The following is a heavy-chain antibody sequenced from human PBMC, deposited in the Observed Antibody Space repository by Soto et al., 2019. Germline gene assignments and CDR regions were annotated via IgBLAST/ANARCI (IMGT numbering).Heavy chain of an antibody. CDR1: GGSISGGYY. CDR3: ARDPHYYGSGSYYNVRWFDP. J-gene: IGHJ5*02. CDR2: IYYRGTT. Sequence: SETLSLTCTVSGGSISGGYYWSWIRQHPGKGLEWIGYIYYRGTTYYNPSLKSRVTISVDTSENQFSLKLSSVTAADTAVYYCARDPHYYGSGSYYNVRWFDPWGQGTLVTVSS. D-gene: IGHD3-10*01. V-gene: IGHV4-31*03.